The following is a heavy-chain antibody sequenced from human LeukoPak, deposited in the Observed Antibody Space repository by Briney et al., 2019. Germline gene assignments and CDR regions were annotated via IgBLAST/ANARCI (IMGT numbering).Heavy chain of an antibody. J-gene: IGHJ3*02. CDR2: IGSAI. Sequence: GGSLRLSCVASGFTVSDFSLNWVRQAPGKGLEWISYIGSAIYYADSVKGRFTISRDNSKNTLYLQMNTLRAEDTAVYYCARYSVADFWAFDIWGQGTKVAVSS. D-gene: IGHD3-3*01. V-gene: IGHV3-48*01. CDR3: ARYSVADFWAFDI. CDR1: GFTVSDFS.